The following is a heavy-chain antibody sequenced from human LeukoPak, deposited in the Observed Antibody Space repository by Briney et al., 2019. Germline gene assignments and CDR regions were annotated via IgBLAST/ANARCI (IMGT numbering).Heavy chain of an antibody. J-gene: IGHJ6*02. CDR3: ARGRGYGSGSYYTPHYYYGMDV. CDR1: GGSFIGYY. D-gene: IGHD3-10*01. V-gene: IGHV4-34*01. CDR2: INHSGST. Sequence: SETLSLTCTVYGGSFIGYYWSWIRQPPGKGLEWIGEINHSGSTNYNPSLKSRVTISVDTSKNQFSLKLSSVTAADTAVYYCARGRGYGSGSYYTPHYYYGMDVWGQGTTVTVSS.